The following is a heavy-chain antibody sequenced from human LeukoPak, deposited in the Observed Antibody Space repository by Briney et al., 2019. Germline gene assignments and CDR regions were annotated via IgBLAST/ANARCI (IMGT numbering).Heavy chain of an antibody. CDR2: IYYSGST. CDR3: ARDSHYYGSGSYYGYYFDY. Sequence: SETLSLTCTVSGGSISSYYWSWIRQPPGKGLEWIGYIYYSGSTNYNPSLKSRVTISVDTSKNQFSLKLSSVTAADTAVYYCARDSHYYGSGSYYGYYFDYWGQGTLVTVSS. D-gene: IGHD3-10*01. V-gene: IGHV4-59*01. J-gene: IGHJ4*02. CDR1: GGSISSYY.